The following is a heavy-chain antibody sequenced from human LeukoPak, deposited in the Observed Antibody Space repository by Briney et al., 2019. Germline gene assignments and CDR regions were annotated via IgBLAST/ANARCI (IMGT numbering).Heavy chain of an antibody. D-gene: IGHD6-13*01. J-gene: IGHJ4*02. CDR3: ARGFIAAAATPAY. V-gene: IGHV4-34*01. Sequence: SETLSLTCAVYGGSFSGYYWSWIRQPPGKGLEWIGEINHSGSTNYNPSLKSRVTISVDTSKNQFSLKLGSVTAADTAVYYCARGFIAAAATPAYWGQGTLVTVSS. CDR1: GGSFSGYY. CDR2: INHSGST.